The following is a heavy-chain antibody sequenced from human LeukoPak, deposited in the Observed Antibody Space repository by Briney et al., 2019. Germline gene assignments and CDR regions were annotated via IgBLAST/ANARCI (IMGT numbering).Heavy chain of an antibody. V-gene: IGHV3-74*01. CDR1: GFTFSSYW. Sequence: GGSLRLSCAASGFTFSSYWMHWVRQAPGKGLVWVSRISSDGSSTSYADSVKGRFTISRDNAKNTLYLQMNSLRAEDTAVYYCARGFEDYYYYGMDVWGQGTTVTVSS. CDR3: ARGFEDYYYYGMDV. J-gene: IGHJ6*02. CDR2: ISSDGSST.